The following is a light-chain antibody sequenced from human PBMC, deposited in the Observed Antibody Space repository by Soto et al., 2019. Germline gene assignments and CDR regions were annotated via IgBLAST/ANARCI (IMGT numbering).Light chain of an antibody. CDR2: GGT. CDR3: QSYDRPLSAGYV. J-gene: IGLJ1*01. V-gene: IGLV1-40*01. Sequence: QSLLTQPPSVSGAPGQMGSISYTGSSAKIGAGYGVHWYQQRPGTAPKPLIVGGTILPPGVPDRCSASASGTTASLAITGLQAEDEGDYFCQSYDRPLSAGYVFGSGTKVTVL. CDR1: SAKIGAGYG.